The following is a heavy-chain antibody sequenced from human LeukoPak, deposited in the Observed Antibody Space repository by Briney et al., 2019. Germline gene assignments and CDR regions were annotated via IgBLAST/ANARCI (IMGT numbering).Heavy chain of an antibody. J-gene: IGHJ5*02. CDR1: GYTFTSYG. V-gene: IGHV1-18*01. D-gene: IGHD1-26*01. CDR3: ATDGRMTAINWFDP. Sequence: ASVKVSCKASGYTFTSYGISWVRQAPGQGLEWMGWISAYNGNTNYAQKLQGRVTMTTDTSTSTAYMELRSLRSDDTAVYYCATDGRMTAINWFDPWGQGTLVTVSS. CDR2: ISAYNGNT.